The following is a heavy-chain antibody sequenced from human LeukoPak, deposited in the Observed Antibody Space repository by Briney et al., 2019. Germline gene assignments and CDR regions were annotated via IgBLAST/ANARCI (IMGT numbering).Heavy chain of an antibody. CDR1: GGSISSSSYY. CDR3: ATYYYDSSGPGD. D-gene: IGHD3-22*01. J-gene: IGHJ4*02. Sequence: SETLSLTCTVSGGSISSSSYYWGWIRQPPGKGLAWIGSIYYSGSTYYNPSLKSRVTISVDTSKNQSSLKLSSVTAADTAVYYCATYYYDSSGPGDWGQGTLVTVSS. CDR2: IYYSGST. V-gene: IGHV4-39*01.